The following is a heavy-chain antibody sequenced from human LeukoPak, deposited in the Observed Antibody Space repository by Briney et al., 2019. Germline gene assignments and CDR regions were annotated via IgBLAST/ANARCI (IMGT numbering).Heavy chain of an antibody. CDR2: MIPIFGRA. Sequence: ASVKVSCEASGGTLSSYAISWVRQARAQGLEWMGGMIPIFGRANYAQKFQGRVTITAHESPSTAYMELSRLRSQDTPVYYCAKSSSRGARSNYYSYIDGWGQGTTVTVSS. J-gene: IGHJ6*03. CDR3: AKSSSRGARSNYYSYIDG. CDR1: GGTLSSYA. D-gene: IGHD1-26*01. V-gene: IGHV1-69*13.